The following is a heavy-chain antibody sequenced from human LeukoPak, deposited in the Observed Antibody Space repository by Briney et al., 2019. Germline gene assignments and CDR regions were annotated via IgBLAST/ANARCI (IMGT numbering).Heavy chain of an antibody. CDR1: GFTFSSYS. V-gene: IGHV3-21*01. CDR3: ANGEDSSSSFDY. CDR2: ISSSSSYI. J-gene: IGHJ4*02. Sequence: GGSLRLSCAASGFTFSSYSMNWVRQAPGKGLEWVSSISSSSSYIYYADSVKGRFTISRDNAKNSLYLQMNSLRAEDTAVYYCANGEDSSSSFDYWGQGTLVTVSS. D-gene: IGHD6-6*01.